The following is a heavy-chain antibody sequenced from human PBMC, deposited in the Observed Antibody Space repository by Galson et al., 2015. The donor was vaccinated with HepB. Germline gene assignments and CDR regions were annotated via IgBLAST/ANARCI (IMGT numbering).Heavy chain of an antibody. CDR3: ARSGGVDY. Sequence: SLRLSCAASGFTFSSYSMNWVRQAPGKGLEWVSYISSSSSTIYYADPVKGRFTISRDNAKNSLYLQMNSLRAEDTAVYYCARSGGVDYWGQGTLVTVSS. D-gene: IGHD2-15*01. J-gene: IGHJ4*02. V-gene: IGHV3-48*01. CDR2: ISSSSSTI. CDR1: GFTFSSYS.